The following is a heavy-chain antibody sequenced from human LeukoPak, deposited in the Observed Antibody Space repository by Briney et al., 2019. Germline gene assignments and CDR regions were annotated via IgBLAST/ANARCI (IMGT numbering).Heavy chain of an antibody. V-gene: IGHV5-51*01. Sequence: GASLKISCKGSGYSFTSYWIGWVRPMPGKGLEWMGIIYPGDSDTRYSPSFQGQVTISADKSISTAYLQWSSLKASDTAMYYCARPDCSGGSCYSEYKYWGQGTLVTVSS. J-gene: IGHJ4*02. CDR1: GYSFTSYW. CDR3: ARPDCSGGSCYSEYKY. D-gene: IGHD2-15*01. CDR2: IYPGDSDT.